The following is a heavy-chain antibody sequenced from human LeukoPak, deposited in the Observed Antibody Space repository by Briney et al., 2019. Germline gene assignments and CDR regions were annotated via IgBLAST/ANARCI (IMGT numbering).Heavy chain of an antibody. CDR2: INPNSGGT. V-gene: IGHV1-2*02. J-gene: IGHJ6*03. CDR1: GYIFTDYY. CDR3: ARGSDYDDYFYMDF. Sequence: ASVKVSCKASGYIFTDYYMHWVRQAPGQGLEWMGWINPNSGGTNYAQKFQGRVTMTRDTSISTAYMELTRLRSDDTAVYFCARGSDYDDYFYMDFWGKGTTVTVSS.